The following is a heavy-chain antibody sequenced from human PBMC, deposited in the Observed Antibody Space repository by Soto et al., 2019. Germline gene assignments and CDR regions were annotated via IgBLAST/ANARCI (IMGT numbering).Heavy chain of an antibody. CDR2: IYPAEYHI. CDR3: ARDGLSGCSCGRCYSSSYYYGMVV. V-gene: IGHV5-51*03. J-gene: IGHJ6*01. D-gene: IGHD2-15*01. Sequence: EVQLVQSGAEVKKPGESLKISCQGSGYNFANYWIGWVRQMPGKDLEWMGFIYPAEYHISYSPSFQGQVTISADKSTCAAYVQWSSVDASDNAMYYFARDGLSGCSCGRCYSSSYYYGMVVWGQGTKVTVSS. CDR1: GYNFANYW.